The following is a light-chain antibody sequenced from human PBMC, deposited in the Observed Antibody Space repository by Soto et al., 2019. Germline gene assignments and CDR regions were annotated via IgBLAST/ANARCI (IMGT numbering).Light chain of an antibody. CDR2: AAS. Sequence: DIQMTQSPSSLSASVGDRVTITCRASQSISSYLNWYQQKPGKAPKLLIYAASSLQSGVPSMFSGIGSGTDFTLTISSLQPEYFATYYCQHSYRTPLPFGGGTKVEIK. V-gene: IGKV1-39*01. CDR1: QSISSY. J-gene: IGKJ4*01. CDR3: QHSYRTPLP.